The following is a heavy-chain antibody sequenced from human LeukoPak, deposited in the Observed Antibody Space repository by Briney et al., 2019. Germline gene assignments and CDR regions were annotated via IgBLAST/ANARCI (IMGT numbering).Heavy chain of an antibody. D-gene: IGHD3-16*02. Sequence: SETLSLTCSVSGGSISSNSYYWGWIRQPPGKGLKWIGSFYYSGSTYYNPSLKSRVTISVDTSKNQFSLKLSSVTAADTALYYCARDQSVNYFDYWGQGTLVTVSS. J-gene: IGHJ4*02. CDR3: ARDQSVNYFDY. V-gene: IGHV4-39*07. CDR2: FYYSGST. CDR1: GGSISSNSYY.